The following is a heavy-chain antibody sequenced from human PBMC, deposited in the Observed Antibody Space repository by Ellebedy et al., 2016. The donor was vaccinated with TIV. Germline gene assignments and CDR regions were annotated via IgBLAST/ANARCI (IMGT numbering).Heavy chain of an antibody. D-gene: IGHD1-26*01. CDR2: IYYDGST. Sequence: MPSETLSLTCTVSGYSINSGYYWGCIRQPPGNGLECIGSIYYDGSTYYNPSLKSRVTMSVDTSKNRFSLKLSSVTAADTAVYYCARDGTRDYWGQGTLVTVSS. J-gene: IGHJ4*02. CDR3: ARDGTRDY. V-gene: IGHV4-38-2*02. CDR1: GYSINSGYY.